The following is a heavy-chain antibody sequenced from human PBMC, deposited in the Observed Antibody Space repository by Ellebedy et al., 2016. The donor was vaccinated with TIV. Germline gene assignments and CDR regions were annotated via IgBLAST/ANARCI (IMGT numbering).Heavy chain of an antibody. CDR3: ATARRDPLYYGVDV. D-gene: IGHD6-13*01. J-gene: IGHJ6*02. Sequence: MPSETLSLTCTVSGGSISRRTRYWGSFRQTPEKGLEWIGTVYFTGTSYYNPSPISRITISAYTSNNQFSLKLPSATAADTAVYYCATARRDPLYYGVDVWGRGTTVTVSS. V-gene: IGHV4-39*01. CDR1: GGSISRRTRY. CDR2: VYFTGTS.